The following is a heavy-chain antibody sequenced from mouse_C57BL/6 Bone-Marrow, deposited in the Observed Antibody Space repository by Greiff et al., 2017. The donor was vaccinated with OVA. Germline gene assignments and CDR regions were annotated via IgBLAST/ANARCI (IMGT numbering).Heavy chain of an antibody. CDR1: GFNFKDDY. Sequence: EVQLQESGAELVRPGASVKLSCTASGFNFKDDYMHWVKQRPEQGLEWIGWIDPDDGDTEYASKFQGKATITADTSSNTAYLQLSSLTSEDTAGYYCTTYGSRPWFAYWGQGTLVTVSA. J-gene: IGHJ3*01. CDR3: TTYGSRPWFAY. V-gene: IGHV14-4*01. CDR2: IDPDDGDT. D-gene: IGHD1-1*01.